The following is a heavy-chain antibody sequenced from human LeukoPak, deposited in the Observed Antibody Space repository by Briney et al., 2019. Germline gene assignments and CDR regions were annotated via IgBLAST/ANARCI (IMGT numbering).Heavy chain of an antibody. V-gene: IGHV5-51*01. CDR1: GYSFTTYW. CDR2: IYPGDSDT. D-gene: IGHD1-26*01. CDR3: ARLGPGGGSYSGGAFDI. J-gene: IGHJ3*02. Sequence: GESLKISCKGSGYSFTTYWIGWVRQMPGKGLECLGVIYPGDSDTRYSPSFQGQVTISADKSISTAYLQWSSLKASDTAMYYCARLGPGGGSYSGGAFDIWGQGTMVTVSS.